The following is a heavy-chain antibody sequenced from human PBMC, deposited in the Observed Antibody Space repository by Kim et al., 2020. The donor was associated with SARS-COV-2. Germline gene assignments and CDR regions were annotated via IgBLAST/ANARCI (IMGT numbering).Heavy chain of an antibody. D-gene: IGHD2-8*01. CDR3: ARDSWFFGAPDFYYVM. Sequence: SETLSLTCTVSSGSFSTSRYNWAWLRQLPGKGLDWIGRVSHTGTITYSSSLKSRVTLSVDRSKRKFSMSLTSMTTSDSAAVYDARDSWFFGAPDFYYVM. CDR1: SGSFSTSRYN. CDR2: VSHTGTI. V-gene: IGHV4-61*05. J-gene: IGHJ6*01.